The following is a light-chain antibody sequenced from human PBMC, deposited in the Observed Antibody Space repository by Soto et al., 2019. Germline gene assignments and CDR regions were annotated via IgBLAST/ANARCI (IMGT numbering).Light chain of an antibody. J-gene: IGKJ1*01. CDR3: QQFDSYSWT. Sequence: DIQMTQSPSTLSASVGERFTITCRAGQSVSNWLAWYQQKPGKAPKLLIYDVSSLKSGVPSRFSGSGCGTEFILTISSLQPDDCATYYCQQFDSYSWTFGQGTKVDIK. CDR2: DVS. CDR1: QSVSNW. V-gene: IGKV1-5*01.